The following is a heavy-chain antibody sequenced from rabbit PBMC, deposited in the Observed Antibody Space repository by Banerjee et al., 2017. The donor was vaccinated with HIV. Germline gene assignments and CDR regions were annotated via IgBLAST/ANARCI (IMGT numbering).Heavy chain of an antibody. D-gene: IGHD8-1*01. CDR2: IVAGVSSNT. Sequence: QEQLKESGGDLVKPGASLTLTCTASGFSFSSSSYYMYWVRQAPGKGLEWVACIVAGVSSNTYYASWAKGRFTISKTSSTTVTLQMTSLTVADTATYFCARDTGSNYFFNLWGPGTLVTVS. CDR1: GFSFSSSSYY. CDR3: ARDTGSNYFFNL. J-gene: IGHJ4*01. V-gene: IGHV1S45*01.